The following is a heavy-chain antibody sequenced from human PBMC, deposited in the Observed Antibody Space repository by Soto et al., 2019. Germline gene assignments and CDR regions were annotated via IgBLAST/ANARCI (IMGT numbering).Heavy chain of an antibody. D-gene: IGHD1-26*01. J-gene: IGHJ4*02. CDR1: GGSVSSGSYY. CDR2: IYYSGRT. Sequence: QVQLQESGPGLVKPSETLSLTCTVSGGSVSSGSYYWTWIRQPPGKGLEWIGYIYYSGRTKYNPSLKSRVTISVDTSKNQFSLKLSSVTAADTAVYYCARDYTSRIAGSGNGFEYWGQGTLVTVSS. CDR3: ARDYTSRIAGSGNGFEY. V-gene: IGHV4-61*01.